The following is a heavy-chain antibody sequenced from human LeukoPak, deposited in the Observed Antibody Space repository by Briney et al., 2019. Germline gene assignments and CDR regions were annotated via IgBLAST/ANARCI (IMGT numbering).Heavy chain of an antibody. J-gene: IGHJ4*02. V-gene: IGHV3-23*01. CDR1: GFTFSSYA. D-gene: IGHD5-18*01. Sequence: AGGSLRLSCAASGFTFSSYAMSWVRQAPGKGLEWVSGISDSGDSTYYADSVKGRFTISRDNSKNTVYLQMSSLRAEDTAVYYCAKYDVGTGMVLGHLDYWGQGTLVTVSS. CDR2: ISDSGDST. CDR3: AKYDVGTGMVLGHLDY.